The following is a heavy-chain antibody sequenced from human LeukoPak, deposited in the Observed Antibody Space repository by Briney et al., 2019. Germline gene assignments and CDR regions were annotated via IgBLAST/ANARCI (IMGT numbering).Heavy chain of an antibody. CDR2: IYPGDSDT. Sequence: GESLKISCKGSGYSFTSYWIAWVRQMPGKGLEWMGIIYPGDSDTRYSPSFEGQVTISVDKSISTAYLQWSSLKASDTAIYYCARSSGYSNWYHYFDYWGQGTLVAVSS. CDR1: GYSFTSYW. CDR3: ARSSGYSNWYHYFDY. V-gene: IGHV5-51*01. D-gene: IGHD6-13*01. J-gene: IGHJ4*02.